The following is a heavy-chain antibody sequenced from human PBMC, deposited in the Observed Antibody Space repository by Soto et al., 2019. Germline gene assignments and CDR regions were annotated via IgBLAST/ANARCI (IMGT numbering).Heavy chain of an antibody. D-gene: IGHD1-26*01. V-gene: IGHV1-18*01. CDR2: ISAHNGDT. J-gene: IGHJ6*02. CDR3: ARSSGTYPPSRYYYGLDV. Sequence: ASVKVSCKASGYTFTSYGFSWVRQAPGQVLEWMGWISAHNGDTIYAQKFQDRITMTTDTSTNTAYLELRSLKSGDTAVFYCARSSGTYPPSRYYYGLDVWGQGTTVTVSS. CDR1: GYTFTSYG.